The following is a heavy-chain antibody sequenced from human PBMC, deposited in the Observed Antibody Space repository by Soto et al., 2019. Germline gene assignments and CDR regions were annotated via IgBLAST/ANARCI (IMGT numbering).Heavy chain of an antibody. CDR2: VHSDGVGT. D-gene: IGHD4-4*01. CDR3: ERDRGNPDAFDI. CDR1: GFTFRSYW. Sequence: QPGGSLRLSCAASGFTFRSYWMYWVRQAPGKGLVWVSRVHSDGVGTTYADSVRGRFTISRDNAKNTLYLQMNSLRVEDTAVYYCERDRGNPDAFDIWGQGTMVTVSS. V-gene: IGHV3-74*03. J-gene: IGHJ3*02.